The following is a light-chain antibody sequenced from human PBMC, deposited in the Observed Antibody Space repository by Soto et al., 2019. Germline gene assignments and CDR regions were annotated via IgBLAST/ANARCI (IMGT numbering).Light chain of an antibody. CDR1: QDINRW. CDR3: QQAHSFPLT. J-gene: IGKJ3*01. V-gene: IGKV1-12*01. CDR2: YAS. Sequence: DIQMTQSPSSVSASVGDRVTITCRASQDINRWLAWHQQNPGEAPNLLIFYASSLQSGVPSKFSGSGSGTEFTLAITNLQPEDVAPYYCQQAHSFPLTFGHGTKVDLK.